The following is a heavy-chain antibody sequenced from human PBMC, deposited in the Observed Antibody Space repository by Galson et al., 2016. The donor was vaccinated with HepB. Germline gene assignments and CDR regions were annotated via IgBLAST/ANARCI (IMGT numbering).Heavy chain of an antibody. D-gene: IGHD1-26*01. Sequence: LRLSCAASGFTLNNYALNWVRQAPGKGLEWVALISYDGSNRYYGDPVRGRFAISRDTSKNTVYLQMNSLRPVDTAVYYCARDQGWEGGWFDPWGQGTLVTVSS. V-gene: IGHV3-30*09. CDR1: GFTLNNYA. J-gene: IGHJ5*02. CDR3: ARDQGWEGGWFDP. CDR2: ISYDGSNR.